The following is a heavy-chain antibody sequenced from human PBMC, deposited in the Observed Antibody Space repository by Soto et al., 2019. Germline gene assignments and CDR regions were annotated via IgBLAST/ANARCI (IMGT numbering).Heavy chain of an antibody. Sequence: ASVKVSCKASGYMFTSYDINWVRQAPGQGLEWMGWINPNSGGTNYAQKFQGRVTMTRDTSISTAYMELSRLRSDDTAVYYCAVPNYYDSSGYLAWGQGTLVTVSS. CDR3: AVPNYYDSSGYLA. CDR1: GYMFTSYD. J-gene: IGHJ5*02. D-gene: IGHD3-22*01. CDR2: INPNSGGT. V-gene: IGHV1-2*02.